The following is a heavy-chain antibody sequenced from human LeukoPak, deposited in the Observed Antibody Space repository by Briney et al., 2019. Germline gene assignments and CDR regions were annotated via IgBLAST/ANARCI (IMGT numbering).Heavy chain of an antibody. CDR2: ISGSDGST. Sequence: QPGGSLRLSCAASGFTFSSYAMSWVRQAPGKGLEWVSSISGSDGSTYYADSVKGRFTISRDNSKNTLYLPMNSLRAEDAAVYYCARDSVMSVYAMDLNWFDPWGQGTLVTVSS. CDR1: GFTFSSYA. V-gene: IGHV3-23*01. D-gene: IGHD2-8*01. CDR3: ARDSVMSVYAMDLNWFDP. J-gene: IGHJ5*02.